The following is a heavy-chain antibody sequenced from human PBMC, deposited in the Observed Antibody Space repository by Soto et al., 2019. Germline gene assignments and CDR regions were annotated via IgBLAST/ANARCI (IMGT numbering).Heavy chain of an antibody. CDR1: GFTFSSYG. D-gene: IGHD2-15*01. Sequence: QVQLVESGGGVVQPGRSLRLSCAASGFTFSSYGMHWVRQAPGKGLEWVAVISYDGSDKYYADSVKGRFTISRDNSNNALYLKMDSLRAEDPAVYSGAKGLVVATPYFQHWGQGTLVTVSS. CDR3: AKGLVVATPYFQH. CDR2: ISYDGSDK. J-gene: IGHJ1*01. V-gene: IGHV3-30*18.